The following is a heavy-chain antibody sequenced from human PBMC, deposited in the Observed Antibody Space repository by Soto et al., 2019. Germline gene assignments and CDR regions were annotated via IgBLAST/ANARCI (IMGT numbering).Heavy chain of an antibody. D-gene: IGHD3-3*01. CDR1: GGSISSYY. CDR3: ARSESYDFWSGYYTVYYYYYMDV. J-gene: IGHJ6*03. CDR2: IYYSGST. V-gene: IGHV4-59*01. Sequence: SETLSLTCTVSGGSISSYYWSWIRQPPGKGLEWIGYIYYSGSTNYNPSLKSRVTISVDTSKNQFSLKLSSVTAADTAVYYCARSESYDFWSGYYTVYYYYYMDVWGKGTTVTVSS.